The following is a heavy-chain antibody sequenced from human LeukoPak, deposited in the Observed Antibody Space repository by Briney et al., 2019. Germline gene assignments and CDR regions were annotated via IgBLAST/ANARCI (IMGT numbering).Heavy chain of an antibody. J-gene: IGHJ6*03. D-gene: IGHD2-2*01. Sequence: SETLSLTCTVSGGSISNYYWSWIRQPPGKGLEWIGYIHSSGSTNYNPSLKSRVTISVDTSKNQFSLKLSSGTAADTAVYYCARARRYCSSTSCAHYYYMDVWGKGTTVTVSS. CDR2: IHSSGST. CDR3: ARARRYCSSTSCAHYYYMDV. CDR1: GGSISNYY. V-gene: IGHV4-59*12.